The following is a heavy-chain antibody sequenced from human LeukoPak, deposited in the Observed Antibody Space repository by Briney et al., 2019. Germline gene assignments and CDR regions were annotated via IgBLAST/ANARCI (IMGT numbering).Heavy chain of an antibody. CDR1: GGSISSYY. J-gene: IGHJ4*02. Sequence: SETLSLTCTVSGGSISSYYWSWIRQPPGKGLEWIGYIYYSGSTNYNPSLKSRVTISVDTSKNQFSLKLSSVTAADTAVYYCARVAVAGIHYWGQRTLVTVSS. CDR2: IYYSGST. CDR3: ARVAVAGIHY. D-gene: IGHD2-21*02. V-gene: IGHV4-59*08.